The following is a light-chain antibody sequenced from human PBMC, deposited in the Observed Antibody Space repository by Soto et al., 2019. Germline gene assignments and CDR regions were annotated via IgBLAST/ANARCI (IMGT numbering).Light chain of an antibody. CDR3: SSYTSSNTP. V-gene: IGLV2-14*01. CDR1: SSDVGGYNY. J-gene: IGLJ2*01. Sequence: QSALTQPASVSGSPGQSMTISCTGTSSDVGGYNYVSWYQQHPGKAPKLMIYDVSNRPSGVSNRFSGSKSGNTASLTISGLQAEDEADYYCSSYTSSNTPFGGGTKLTVL. CDR2: DVS.